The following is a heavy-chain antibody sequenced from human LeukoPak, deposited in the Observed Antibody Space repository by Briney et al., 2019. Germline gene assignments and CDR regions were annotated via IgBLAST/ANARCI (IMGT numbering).Heavy chain of an antibody. CDR2: IKQDGSEK. Sequence: GGSLRLSCAASGFTFSSYWMSWVRQAPGKGLEWVANIKQDGSEKCYVDSVKGRFTISRDNAKNSLYLQMNSLRAEDTAVYYCARPSLAAAGKDAFDIWGQGTMVTVSS. J-gene: IGHJ3*02. CDR1: GFTFSSYW. CDR3: ARPSLAAAGKDAFDI. V-gene: IGHV3-7*01. D-gene: IGHD6-13*01.